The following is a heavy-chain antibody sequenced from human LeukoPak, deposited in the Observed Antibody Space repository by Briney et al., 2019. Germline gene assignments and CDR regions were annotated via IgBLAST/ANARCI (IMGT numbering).Heavy chain of an antibody. CDR1: GFTFSSYW. D-gene: IGHD1-26*01. CDR2: IDNDGSNT. Sequence: GGSLRLSCAASGFTFSSYWMHWVRQAPGKGLVWVSRIDNDGSNTWYADSVKGRFTFSRDNAKNTLYLQMNSLRVEGTAVYYCARDQDGVGATIDYWGQGTLVTVSS. V-gene: IGHV3-74*01. CDR3: ARDQDGVGATIDY. J-gene: IGHJ4*02.